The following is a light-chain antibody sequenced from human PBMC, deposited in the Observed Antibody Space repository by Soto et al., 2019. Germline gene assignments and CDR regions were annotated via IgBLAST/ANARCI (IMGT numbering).Light chain of an antibody. CDR2: DDS. CDR1: NIGSKS. J-gene: IGLJ1*01. V-gene: IGLV3-21*02. CDR3: QVWDDNSDHYV. Sequence: SYELTQPPSVSVAPGQTATITCGGSNIGSKSVHWYQQKPGQAPVLVVYDDSDRPSGIPERFSGSNSGNTATLTINRVEAGDEADYYCQVWDDNSDHYVFGTGTKLTVL.